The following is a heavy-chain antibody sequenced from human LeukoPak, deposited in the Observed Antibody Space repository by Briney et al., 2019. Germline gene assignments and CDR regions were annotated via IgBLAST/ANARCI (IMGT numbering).Heavy chain of an antibody. CDR3: ASLYSSGWYGIDY. CDR2: IIPIFGTA. Sequence: GSSVKVSCKASGGTFSSYAISWVRQAPGQGLEWMGGIIPIFGTANYAQKFQGRVTITADESTSTAYMELRSLRSDDTAVYYCASLYSSGWYGIDYWGQGTLVTVSS. CDR1: GGTFSSYA. V-gene: IGHV1-69*01. J-gene: IGHJ4*02. D-gene: IGHD6-19*01.